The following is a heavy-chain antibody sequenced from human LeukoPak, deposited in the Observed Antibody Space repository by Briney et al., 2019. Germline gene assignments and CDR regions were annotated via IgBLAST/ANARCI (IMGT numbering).Heavy chain of an antibody. CDR3: ARAGGPPTAMGFDP. V-gene: IGHV3-74*01. CDR2: INTDGNIM. Sequence: TGGSLRLSCAASGFTFSNSWMHWVRQTPGKGPVWVSCINTDGNIMRYADSVKGRFTISRDIAKNTLYLQMNSLRVEDTAVYYCARAGGPPTAMGFDPWGQGSLVSVST. D-gene: IGHD2-2*01. CDR1: GFTFSNSW. J-gene: IGHJ5*02.